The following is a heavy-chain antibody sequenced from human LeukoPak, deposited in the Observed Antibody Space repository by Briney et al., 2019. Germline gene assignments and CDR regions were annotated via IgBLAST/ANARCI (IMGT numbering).Heavy chain of an antibody. CDR3: ARGQRRRQDCSGGSCYSYYFDY. CDR2: INHSGST. D-gene: IGHD2-15*01. Sequence: SETLSLTCTVSGYSISSGYYWGWIRQPPGKGLEWIGEINHSGSTNYNPSLKSRVTISVDTSKNQFSLKLSSVTAADTAVYYCARGQRRRQDCSGGSCYSYYFDYWGQGTLVTVSS. J-gene: IGHJ4*02. CDR1: GYSISSGYY. V-gene: IGHV4-38-2*02.